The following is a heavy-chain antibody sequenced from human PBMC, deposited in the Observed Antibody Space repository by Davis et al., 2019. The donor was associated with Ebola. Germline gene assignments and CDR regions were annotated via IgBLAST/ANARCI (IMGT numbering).Heavy chain of an antibody. Sequence: GESLKISCAASGFTFSSYSMNWVRQAPGKGLEWVSYISSSSSTIYYADSVKGRFTISRDNAKNSLYLQMNSLRDEDTAVYYCARDSLLWFGELMYYYYGMDVWGQGTTVTVSS. CDR1: GFTFSSYS. CDR2: ISSSSSTI. V-gene: IGHV3-48*02. J-gene: IGHJ6*02. CDR3: ARDSLLWFGELMYYYYGMDV. D-gene: IGHD3-10*01.